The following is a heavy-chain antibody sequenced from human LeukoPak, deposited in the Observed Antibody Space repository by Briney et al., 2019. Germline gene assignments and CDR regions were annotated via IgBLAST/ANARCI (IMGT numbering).Heavy chain of an antibody. Sequence: GESLKISCKGSGYSFTSYWIGWVRQMPGKGLEWMGIIYPGDSDTRYSPSFQGQVTISADKSISTAYLQWSSLKASDTAMYYCARQGGRNYYGSGSYLRGWFDPWGQGTLVTVSS. V-gene: IGHV5-51*01. CDR3: ARQGGRNYYGSGSYLRGWFDP. J-gene: IGHJ5*02. D-gene: IGHD3-10*01. CDR1: GYSFTSYW. CDR2: IYPGDSDT.